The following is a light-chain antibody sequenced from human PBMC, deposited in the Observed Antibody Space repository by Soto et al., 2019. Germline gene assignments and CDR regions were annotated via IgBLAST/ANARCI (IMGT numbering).Light chain of an antibody. J-gene: IGKJ1*01. V-gene: IGKV3-20*01. CDR2: STS. CDR1: QSVNTIY. CDR3: QQYDTSPRT. Sequence: EIVLTQSPGTLSLSPGERATLSCRASQSVNTIYFAWYQQKPGQAPRLLIYSTSNRATGIPDRFSGSGSGTDFTLTISSLEPEDFAVYYCQQYDTSPRTFGRGTKVDIK.